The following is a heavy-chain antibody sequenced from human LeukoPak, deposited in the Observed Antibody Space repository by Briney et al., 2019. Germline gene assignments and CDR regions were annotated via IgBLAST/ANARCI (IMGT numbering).Heavy chain of an antibody. Sequence: PSETLSLTCTVSGGSISGFRWSWIRQPPGKGLEWIGFISYNGNTNYNPSLKSRVTISVDTSKNQFSLKLSSVTAADTAVYYCARRIAAAGSSYFDYWGQGTVVTVSS. CDR3: ARRIAAAGSSYFDY. CDR2: ISYNGNT. CDR1: GGSISGFR. J-gene: IGHJ4*02. V-gene: IGHV4-59*08. D-gene: IGHD6-13*01.